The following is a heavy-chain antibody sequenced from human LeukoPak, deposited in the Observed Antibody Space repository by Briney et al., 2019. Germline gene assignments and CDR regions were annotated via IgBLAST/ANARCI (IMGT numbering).Heavy chain of an antibody. Sequence: GGSLRLSCAASGFTFSSYAMSWVRQAPGKGLEWVSTISGSGGNTYYADSVKGRFTISRDNSKNTLYLQMNSLRAEDTAVYYCAKDRALGEQPFDYWDQGTLVTVSS. J-gene: IGHJ4*02. V-gene: IGHV3-23*01. CDR1: GFTFSSYA. CDR3: AKDRALGEQPFDY. D-gene: IGHD3-16*01. CDR2: ISGSGGNT.